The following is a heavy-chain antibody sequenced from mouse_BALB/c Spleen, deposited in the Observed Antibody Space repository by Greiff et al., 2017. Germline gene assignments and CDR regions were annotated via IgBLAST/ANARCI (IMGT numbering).Heavy chain of an antibody. CDR1: GYSITSGYY. V-gene: IGHV3-6*02. Sequence: EVKLEESGPGLVKPSQSLSLTCSVTGYSITSGYYWNWIRQFPGNKLEWMGYISYDGSNNYNPSLKNRISITRDTSKNQFFLKLNSVTTEDTATYYCARVGDDYDGNYYAMDYWGQGTSVTVSS. CDR2: ISYDGSN. CDR3: ARVGDDYDGNYYAMDY. J-gene: IGHJ4*01. D-gene: IGHD2-4*01.